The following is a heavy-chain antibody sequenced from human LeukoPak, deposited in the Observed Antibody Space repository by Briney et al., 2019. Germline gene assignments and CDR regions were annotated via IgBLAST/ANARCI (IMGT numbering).Heavy chain of an antibody. V-gene: IGHV4-39*01. Sequence: PSETLSLTCTVSGGSISSSSYYWGWIRQPPGKGLEWIGSIHYSGSTYYNPSLKSRVTISVDTSKNQFSLKLSSVTAADTAVYYCARQSGFYSNSSYYYYGMDVWGQGTTVTVSS. CDR3: ARQSGFYSNSSYYYYGMDV. CDR1: GGSISSSSYY. D-gene: IGHD4-11*01. J-gene: IGHJ6*02. CDR2: IHYSGST.